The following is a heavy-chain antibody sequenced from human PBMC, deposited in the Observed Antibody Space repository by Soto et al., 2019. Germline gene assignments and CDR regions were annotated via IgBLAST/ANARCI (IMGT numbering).Heavy chain of an antibody. CDR1: GYSFTSYW. D-gene: IGHD2-2*01. V-gene: IGHV5-51*01. CDR3: ARDYCGGTTCYEFDY. CDR2: IYPGDSDT. J-gene: IGHJ4*02. Sequence: PGESLKISCKGSGYSFTSYWIGWVRQMPGKGLEWMGIIYPGDSDTRYSPSFQGQVTISADKSISTAYLQWSSLKASDTAMYYCARDYCGGTTCYEFDYWGQGTQVTVSS.